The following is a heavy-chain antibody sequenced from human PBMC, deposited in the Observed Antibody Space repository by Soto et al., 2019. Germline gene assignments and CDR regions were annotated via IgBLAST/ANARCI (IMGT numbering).Heavy chain of an antibody. CDR3: AKIGDHIYVFDF. D-gene: IGHD5-18*01. CDR1: GFTFGEYA. CDR2: ISWNSGSI. V-gene: IGHV3-9*01. J-gene: IGHJ4*02. Sequence: SLRLSCVASGFTFGEYAMHWVRQAPGKGLEWVAHISWNSGSIGYADSVKGRFTISRDNAKDSLYLKMDSLRAEVTASYFCAKIGDHIYVFDFWGKGTPVTVPP.